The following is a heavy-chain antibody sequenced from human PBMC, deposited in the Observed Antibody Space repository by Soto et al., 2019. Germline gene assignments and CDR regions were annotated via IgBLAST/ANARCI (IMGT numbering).Heavy chain of an antibody. CDR2: IYPDDSDT. CDR3: ARLGSAAGLSNYGMDV. V-gene: IGHV5-51*01. CDR1: GYSFTTYW. D-gene: IGHD6-13*01. J-gene: IGHJ6*02. Sequence: GESLKISCHGSGYSFTTYWIGLVLQMPGKGLEWMGIIYPDDSDTRYSPSFQGQVTISADKSISTAYLQWSSLKASDTAMYYCARLGSAAGLSNYGMDVWGQGTTVTVSS.